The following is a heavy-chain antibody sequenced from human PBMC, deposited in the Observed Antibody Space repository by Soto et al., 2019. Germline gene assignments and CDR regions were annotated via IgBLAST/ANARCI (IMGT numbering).Heavy chain of an antibody. CDR1: GFTFSSYG. CDR2: ISYDGSNK. V-gene: IGHV3-30*18. J-gene: IGHJ4*02. Sequence: PGGSLRLSCAASGFTFSSYGMHWVRQAPGKGLEWVAVISYDGSNKYYVDSVKGRFTISRDNSKNTLYLQMNSLRADDTAVYYCAKSHPITVISLDYWGQGTLVTVSS. D-gene: IGHD3-16*02. CDR3: AKSHPITVISLDY.